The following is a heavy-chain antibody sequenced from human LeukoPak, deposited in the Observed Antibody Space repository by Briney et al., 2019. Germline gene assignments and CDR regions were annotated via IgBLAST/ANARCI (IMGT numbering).Heavy chain of an antibody. Sequence: GGSLRLSCAASGFTFSSYWMSWVRQAPGKGLEWVANIKQDGSEKYYVDSVKGRFTISRDNAKNSLYLQMNSLRAEDTAVYYCARSGYCSSTSCYRDDAFDIWGQGTMVTVSS. CDR3: ARSGYCSSTSCYRDDAFDI. CDR2: IKQDGSEK. CDR1: GFTFSSYW. J-gene: IGHJ3*02. V-gene: IGHV3-7*01. D-gene: IGHD2-2*01.